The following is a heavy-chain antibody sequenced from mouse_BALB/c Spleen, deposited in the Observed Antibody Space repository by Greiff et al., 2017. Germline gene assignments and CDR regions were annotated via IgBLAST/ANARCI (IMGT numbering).Heavy chain of an antibody. V-gene: IGHV5-12-2*01. Sequence: EVKLEESGGGLVQPGGSLKLSCAASGFTFSSYTMSWVRQTPEKRLEWVAYISNGGGSTYYPDTVKGRFTISRDNAKNTLYLQMSSLKSEDTAMYYCARHEANWSSFDYWGQGTTLTVSS. CDR2: ISNGGGST. D-gene: IGHD4-1*01. J-gene: IGHJ2*01. CDR3: ARHEANWSSFDY. CDR1: GFTFSSYT.